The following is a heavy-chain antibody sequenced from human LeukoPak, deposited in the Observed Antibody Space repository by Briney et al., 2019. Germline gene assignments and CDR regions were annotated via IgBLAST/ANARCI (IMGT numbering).Heavy chain of an antibody. V-gene: IGHV3-23*01. CDR2: ISGSGDST. Sequence: PGGSLRLSCAASGFTFSSYGMSWVRQAPAKGLEWVSAISGSGDSTYYADSVKGRFTISRDNAKNSLYLQMNSLRAEDTAVYYCARVHGSAMVFDYWGQGTLVTVSS. J-gene: IGHJ4*02. D-gene: IGHD5-18*01. CDR3: ARVHGSAMVFDY. CDR1: GFTFSSYG.